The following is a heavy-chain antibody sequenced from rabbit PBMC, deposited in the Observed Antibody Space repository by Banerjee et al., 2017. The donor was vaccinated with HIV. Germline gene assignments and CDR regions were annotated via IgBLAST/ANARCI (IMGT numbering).Heavy chain of an antibody. CDR1: GFDFSSYY. D-gene: IGHD4-2*01. V-gene: IGHV1S7*01. Sequence: QLKETGGGLVQPGGSLTLSCKASGFDFSSYYMSWVRQAPGKGLEWIGIIYAGKGSTDYASWVNGRFTISSDNAQNTVDLQMNSLRVADTATYFCARHTDYVGSDLWGQGTLVTVS. CDR2: IYAGKGST. CDR3: ARHTDYVGSDL. J-gene: IGHJ4*01.